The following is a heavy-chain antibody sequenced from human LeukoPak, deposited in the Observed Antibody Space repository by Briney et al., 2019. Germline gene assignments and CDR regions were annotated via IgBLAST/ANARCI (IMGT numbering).Heavy chain of an antibody. V-gene: IGHV4-59*08. CDR3: ARRWVYDKRAFDA. CDR1: GGSISGTYY. CDR2: IYYTGTT. Sequence: SETLSLTCTVSGGSISGTYYWSWIRQPPGKGLEWIGYIYYTGTTDSNPSLKSRVTISLDTSKNQFSLNLSSVTAADAAVYYCARRWVYDKRAFDAWGQGTMVTVSS. J-gene: IGHJ3*01. D-gene: IGHD3-16*01.